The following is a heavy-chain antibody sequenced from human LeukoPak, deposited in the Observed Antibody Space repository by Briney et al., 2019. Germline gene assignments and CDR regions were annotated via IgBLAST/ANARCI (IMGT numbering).Heavy chain of an antibody. CDR2: IYYTGST. J-gene: IGHJ5*02. CDR1: GGSISNYY. D-gene: IGHD5-24*01. CDR3: ARDKSVRDEAWWFNP. Sequence: TSETLSLTGTVSGGSISNYYWNWIRQPPGKGLEWIGYIYYTGSTNYNPSLKSRVTMSVDTSKNQFSLNLRSVTPEDTAVYYCARDKSVRDEAWWFNPWGQGTLVTVSS. V-gene: IGHV4-59*01.